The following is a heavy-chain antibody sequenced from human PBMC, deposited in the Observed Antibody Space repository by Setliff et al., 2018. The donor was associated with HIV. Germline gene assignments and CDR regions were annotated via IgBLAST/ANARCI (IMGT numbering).Heavy chain of an antibody. Sequence: PSETLSLTCTVSGGSITGYYWSWIRQPPGKGMEWIGYIYYNGGTNYNPSLKSRVTISVDTSKNQFSLRPSSVTAADTAVYYCARLHGDFYFDLWGQGTLVTVSS. J-gene: IGHJ4*02. CDR1: GGSITGYY. V-gene: IGHV4-59*01. D-gene: IGHD4-17*01. CDR2: IYYNGGT. CDR3: ARLHGDFYFDL.